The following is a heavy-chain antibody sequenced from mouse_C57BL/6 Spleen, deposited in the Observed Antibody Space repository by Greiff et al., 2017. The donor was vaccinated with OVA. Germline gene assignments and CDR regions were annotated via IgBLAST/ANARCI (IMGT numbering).Heavy chain of an antibody. D-gene: IGHD2-4*01. Sequence: QVQLQQPGAELVKPGASVKMSCKASGYTFTSYWITWVKQRPGQGLEWIGDIYPGSGSTNYNEKFKSKATLTVDTSSSTAYMQLSSLTSEDSAVYYCARGGGLRGKAMDYWGQGTSVTVSS. J-gene: IGHJ4*01. CDR1: GYTFTSYW. V-gene: IGHV1-55*01. CDR2: IYPGSGST. CDR3: ARGGGLRGKAMDY.